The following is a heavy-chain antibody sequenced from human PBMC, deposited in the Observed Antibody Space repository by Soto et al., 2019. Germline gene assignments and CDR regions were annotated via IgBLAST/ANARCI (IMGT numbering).Heavy chain of an antibody. Sequence: ASMKVSCKVSGYTLTELSMHWVRQAPGKGLEWMGGFDPEDGETIYAQKFQGRVTMTEDTSTDTAYMELSSLRSEDTAVYYCATHPLHTAMVRGDAFDIWGQGTMVTVSS. CDR2: FDPEDGET. CDR1: GYTLTELS. CDR3: ATHPLHTAMVRGDAFDI. V-gene: IGHV1-24*01. D-gene: IGHD5-18*01. J-gene: IGHJ3*02.